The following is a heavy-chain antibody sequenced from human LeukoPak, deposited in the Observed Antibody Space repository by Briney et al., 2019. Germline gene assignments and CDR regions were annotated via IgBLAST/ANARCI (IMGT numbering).Heavy chain of an antibody. V-gene: IGHV4-61*02. J-gene: IGHJ4*02. D-gene: IGHD6-13*01. CDR2: IYTSGST. CDR1: GDSISSGSYY. CDR3: ARETLAAAGVFDY. Sequence: SQTLSLTCTVSGDSISSGSYYWSWIRQPAGEGLEWIGRIYTSGSTNYNPSLKSRVTISVDTSKNQFSLKLSSVTAADTAVYSCARETLAAAGVFDYWGQGTLVTVSS.